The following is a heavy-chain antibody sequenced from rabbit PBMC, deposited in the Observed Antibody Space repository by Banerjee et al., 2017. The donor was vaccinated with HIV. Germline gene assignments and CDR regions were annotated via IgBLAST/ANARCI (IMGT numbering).Heavy chain of an antibody. J-gene: IGHJ4*01. V-gene: IGHV1S45*01. Sequence: QEQLEESGGDLVKPEGSLTLTCTASGFSFSSSYWICWVRQAPGKGLEWIACIVAGSSAYTYYASWAKGRFTISKTSSTTVTLQMTSLTAADTATYFCARDVGSSDYTPDYFNLWGPGTLVTVS. CDR1: GFSFSSSYW. CDR3: ARDVGSSDYTPDYFNL. D-gene: IGHD8-1*01. CDR2: IVAGSSAYT.